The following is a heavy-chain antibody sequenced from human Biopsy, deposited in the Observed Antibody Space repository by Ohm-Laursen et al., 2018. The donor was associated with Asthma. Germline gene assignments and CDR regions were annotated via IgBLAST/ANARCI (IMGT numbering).Heavy chain of an antibody. CDR2: INGKSNSI. Sequence: SLRLSCAASGFTFSDYYMSRIRQAPGKGLEWISYINGKSNSIEYADSVKGRVTISRDNAKSSLYLQMNSLRAEDTAVYYCARDSYSSGLYDDFESWGQGTLVTVSS. V-gene: IGHV3-11*01. D-gene: IGHD6-19*01. CDR1: GFTFSDYY. J-gene: IGHJ4*02. CDR3: ARDSYSSGLYDDFES.